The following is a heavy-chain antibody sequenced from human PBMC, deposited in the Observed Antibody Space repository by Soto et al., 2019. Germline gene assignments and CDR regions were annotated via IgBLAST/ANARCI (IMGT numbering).Heavy chain of an antibody. J-gene: IGHJ3*02. D-gene: IGHD2-21*01. CDR1: GFTFTSYS. V-gene: IGHV3-48*01. CDR3: ARDDSFAFDI. CDR2: IRGTT. Sequence: PGGSLRLSCAASGFTFTSYSMNWFRQAPGKGLEWVSYIRGTTHYADSVKGRFTISRDNARSSLYLQMNSLRADDTAVYYCARDDSFAFDIWGQGTMVTVSS.